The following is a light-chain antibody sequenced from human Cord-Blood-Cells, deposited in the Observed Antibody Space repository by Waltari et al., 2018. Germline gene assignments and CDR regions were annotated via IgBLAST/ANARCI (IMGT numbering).Light chain of an antibody. CDR1: QSVSSY. CDR3: QQRSNWPPVFT. CDR2: DAS. V-gene: IGKV3-11*01. Sequence: IVLTQSPATLSLSPGERATLSCRASQSVSSYLAWYQQKPGQAPRLLIYDASNRATGIPARFSGSGSGTDVTLTISSLELEDFAVYYCQQRSNWPPVFTFGPGTKVDIK. J-gene: IGKJ3*01.